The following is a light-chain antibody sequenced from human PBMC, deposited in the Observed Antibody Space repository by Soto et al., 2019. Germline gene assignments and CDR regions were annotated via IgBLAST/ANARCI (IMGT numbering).Light chain of an antibody. Sequence: QSALPQPASVSGSLGQSITISCTGTSSDVGAYEYVSWYQQHPGKVPKLLIYEVSDRPPGISDRFSGSKSGNTASLTISRLQSEDEADYYCNSYTAFNTRVFGTGTKVTVL. CDR2: EVS. CDR3: NSYTAFNTRV. V-gene: IGLV2-14*01. J-gene: IGLJ1*01. CDR1: SSDVGAYEY.